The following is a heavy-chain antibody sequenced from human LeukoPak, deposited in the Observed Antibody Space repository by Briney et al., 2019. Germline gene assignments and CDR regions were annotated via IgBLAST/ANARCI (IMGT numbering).Heavy chain of an antibody. D-gene: IGHD5-18*01. CDR2: IYTSGST. Sequence: SETLSLTCTVSGGSISSSSYYWGWIRQPPGKGLEWIGRIYTSGSTNYNPSLKSRVTMSVDTSKNQFSLKLSSVTAADTAVYYCASGRLGAGYGYDAFDIWGQGTMVTVSS. V-gene: IGHV4-39*07. J-gene: IGHJ3*02. CDR3: ASGRLGAGYGYDAFDI. CDR1: GGSISSSSYY.